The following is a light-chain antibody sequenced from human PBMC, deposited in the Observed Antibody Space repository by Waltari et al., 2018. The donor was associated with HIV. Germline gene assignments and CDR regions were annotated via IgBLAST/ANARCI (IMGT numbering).Light chain of an antibody. J-gene: IGLJ3*02. CDR1: HPNHGSNT. Sequence: QSVLTQPPSASGTPGQRVTISCSGRHPNHGSNTVQWYQPPPGAAPKPLISLNEQRPSGVPDLFSGSKSGTSASLVISGLRSEDEADYFCSVWDDSLAGWMFGGGTRLTVL. CDR3: SVWDDSLAGWM. V-gene: IGLV1-47*01. CDR2: LNE.